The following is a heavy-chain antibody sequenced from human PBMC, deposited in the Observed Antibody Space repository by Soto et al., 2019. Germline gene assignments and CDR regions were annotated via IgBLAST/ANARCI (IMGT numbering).Heavy chain of an antibody. CDR3: ARGLAADGA. D-gene: IGHD6-13*01. CDR2: INAGSGNT. CDR1: GYTFTHYA. V-gene: IGHV1-3*01. Sequence: QVQLVQSGAEVKKPGASVKVSCTASGYTFTHYAIHWVRHAPGQRLEWMGFINAGSGNTKYSQTFQGRHTFTKDTSASTAYMDLSSLRSEDTAIYYCARGLAADGAWGQGTLVTVSS. J-gene: IGHJ5*02.